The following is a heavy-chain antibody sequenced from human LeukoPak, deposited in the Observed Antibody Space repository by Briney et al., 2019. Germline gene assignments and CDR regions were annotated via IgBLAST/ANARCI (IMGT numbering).Heavy chain of an antibody. CDR1: GYTFTGYY. D-gene: IGHD6-19*01. Sequence: GASVKVSCKASGYTFTGYYMHWVRHAPGQGLEWMGWINPNSGGTNYAQKFQGRVTMTRDTSISTAYMELSRLRSDDTAVYYCARDDIAVAGPGDYWGQGTLVTVSS. J-gene: IGHJ4*02. CDR2: INPNSGGT. CDR3: ARDDIAVAGPGDY. V-gene: IGHV1-2*02.